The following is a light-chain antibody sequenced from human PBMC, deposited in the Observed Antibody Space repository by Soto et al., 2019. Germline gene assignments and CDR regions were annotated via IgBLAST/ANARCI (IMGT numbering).Light chain of an antibody. J-gene: IGKJ1*01. Sequence: EIVMTQSPATLSVSPGERATLSCRASQSVSSNLAWYQQKPGQAPRLLIYGASTRATGIPSRFSGSGSGTGFTLTISSLQSEDYAVYYCPQYNNWPPWTFGQGTKVEIK. CDR2: GAS. CDR1: QSVSSN. CDR3: PQYNNWPPWT. V-gene: IGKV3-15*01.